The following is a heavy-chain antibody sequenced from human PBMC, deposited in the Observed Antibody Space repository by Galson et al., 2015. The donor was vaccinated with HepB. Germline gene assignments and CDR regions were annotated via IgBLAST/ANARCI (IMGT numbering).Heavy chain of an antibody. CDR2: IWYDGSNK. CDR3: AREGIAAAGTSYYGMDV. CDR1: GFTFSDYG. J-gene: IGHJ6*02. V-gene: IGHV3-33*01. Sequence: SLRLSCAASGFTFSDYGMHWVRQAPGKGLEWVAVIWYDGSNKYYADSVKGRFTISRDNSKNTLYLQMNSLRVEDTAVYYCAREGIAAAGTSYYGMDVWGQGTTVTVSS. D-gene: IGHD6-13*01.